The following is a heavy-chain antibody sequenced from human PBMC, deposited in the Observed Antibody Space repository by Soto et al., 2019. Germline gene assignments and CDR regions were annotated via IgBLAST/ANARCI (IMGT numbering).Heavy chain of an antibody. CDR2: IYPGDSDT. D-gene: IGHD2-2*01. Sequence: GESLKISCKGSGFTFTNYWIGWVRQMPGKGLELMGIIYPGDSDTRYSPSFQGQVTISADKSISTAYLQWSSLKASDTAMYYCARRSSTTCFDYWGQGTLVTVSS. J-gene: IGHJ4*02. CDR1: GFTFTNYW. V-gene: IGHV5-51*01. CDR3: ARRSSTTCFDY.